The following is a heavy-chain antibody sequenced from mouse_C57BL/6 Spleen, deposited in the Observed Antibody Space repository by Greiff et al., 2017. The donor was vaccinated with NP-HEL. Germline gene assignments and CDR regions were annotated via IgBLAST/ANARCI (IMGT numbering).Heavy chain of an antibody. V-gene: IGHV1-62-2*01. CDR2: FYPGSGSI. D-gene: IGHD1-1*01. Sequence: QVQLQQSGAELVKPGASVKLSCTASGYTFTEYSIHWVKQRSGQGLEWIGWFYPGSGSIKYNEKFKDKATLTADKSSSTVSMELSRLKSEDSAVYFGARHERNYNGSSDGAGFAYWGQGTLVTVSA. CDR3: ARHERNYNGSSDGAGFAY. J-gene: IGHJ3*01. CDR1: GYTFTEYS.